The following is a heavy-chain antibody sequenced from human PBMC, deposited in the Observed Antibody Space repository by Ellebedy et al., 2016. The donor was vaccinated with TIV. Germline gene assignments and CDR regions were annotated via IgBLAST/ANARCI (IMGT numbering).Heavy chain of an antibody. CDR3: ARGRFLTGYLRYYYYGMDV. Sequence: SETLSLTXAVYGGSFSGYYWSWIRQPPGKGLEWIGEINHSGSTNYNPSLKSRVTISVDTSKNQFSLKLSSVTAADTAVYYCARGRFLTGYLRYYYYGMDVWGQGTTVTVSS. D-gene: IGHD3-9*01. V-gene: IGHV4-34*01. J-gene: IGHJ6*02. CDR1: GGSFSGYY. CDR2: INHSGST.